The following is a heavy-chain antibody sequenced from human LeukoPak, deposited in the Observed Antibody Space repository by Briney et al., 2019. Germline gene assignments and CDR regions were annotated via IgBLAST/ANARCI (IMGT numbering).Heavy chain of an antibody. CDR2: IYPGDSDT. D-gene: IGHD3-22*01. CDR1: GYSFTSYW. CDR3: ARHSYDSSGYYPTAFDY. Sequence: GESLQISCKGSGYSFTSYWIAWVRQMPGKGLEWMGIIYPGDSDTRCSPSFQGQVTISADKSISTAYLQWSSLKASDTAMYYCARHSYDSSGYYPTAFDYWGQGTLVTVSS. V-gene: IGHV5-51*01. J-gene: IGHJ4*02.